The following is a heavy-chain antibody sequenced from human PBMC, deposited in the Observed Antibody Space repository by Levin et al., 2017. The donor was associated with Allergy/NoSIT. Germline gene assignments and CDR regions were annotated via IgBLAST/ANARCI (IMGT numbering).Heavy chain of an antibody. CDR3: ARGVDYPQPFDP. D-gene: IGHD5-12*01. V-gene: IGHV4-30-4*01. CDR2: IYYSGST. Sequence: LRLSCSVSGISINGDSSFWSWIRQPPGKGLEWIGYIYYSGSTHYDPSLKSRLTISVDTSMNHFSLTLASVTAAVTAVYYCARGVDYPQPFDPWRQGILVTVSS. CDR1: GISINGDSSF. J-gene: IGHJ5*02.